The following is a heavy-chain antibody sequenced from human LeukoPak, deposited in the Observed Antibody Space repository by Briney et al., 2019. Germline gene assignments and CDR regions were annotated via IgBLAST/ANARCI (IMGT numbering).Heavy chain of an antibody. CDR1: GFTFSNVW. CDR3: TTRNNNFNSHY. J-gene: IGHJ4*02. V-gene: IGHV3-15*01. D-gene: IGHD4-11*01. CDR2: IKSRTDGGTT. Sequence: PGGSLRLSCAASGFTFSNVWMNWVRQAPGKGLECVGRIKSRTDGGTTEYAAPVKGRFTISRDDSENTLYLQMNSLTTEDTAVYFCTTRNNNFNSHYWGQGTLVTVS.